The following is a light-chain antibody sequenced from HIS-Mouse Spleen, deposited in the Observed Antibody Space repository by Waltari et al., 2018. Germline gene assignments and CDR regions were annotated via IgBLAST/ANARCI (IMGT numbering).Light chain of an antibody. Sequence: QSALTQPASVSGSPGQSITISCTGTSSDVGGYNYVSWYQQHPGKAPKLVLYAVSNRPSGFSNRFSGSKSGNTASLTISGLQAEDEADYYCSSYTSSSTYVFGTGTKVTVL. CDR2: AVS. J-gene: IGLJ1*01. CDR3: SSYTSSSTYV. CDR1: SSDVGGYNY. V-gene: IGLV2-14*03.